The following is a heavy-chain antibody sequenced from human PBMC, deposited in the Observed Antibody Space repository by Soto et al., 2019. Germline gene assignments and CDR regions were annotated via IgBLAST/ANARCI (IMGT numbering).Heavy chain of an antibody. CDR1: GFTFIPYY. CDR2: ISSSGSYT. Sequence: GGSLRLSCAASGFTFIPYYMSWIRQAPGKGLEWVSYISSSGSYTKYADSVKGRYTISRDNDKISLYLPSNQLSAADPAGYYSARDKARYFAWNPNPVPDCLGQGTRVTVSS. D-gene: IGHD3-9*01. V-gene: IGHV3-11*05. J-gene: IGHJ4*02. CDR3: ARDKARYFAWNPNPVPDC.